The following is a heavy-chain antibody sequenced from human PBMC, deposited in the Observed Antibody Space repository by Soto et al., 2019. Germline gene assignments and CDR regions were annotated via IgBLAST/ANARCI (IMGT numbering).Heavy chain of an antibody. CDR2: IIPMFGTA. CDR1: GVTFSSYS. Sequence: SVKVSCKASGVTFSSYSMNWARQSPGQGLEWMGGIIPMFGTADYAQKFQARVTITADESTSTAYMELSSLRSEDTAVYYCARPVLMDTGVRYYYGMDVWGQGTTVTVSS. V-gene: IGHV1-69*13. J-gene: IGHJ6*02. D-gene: IGHD5-18*01. CDR3: ARPVLMDTGVRYYYGMDV.